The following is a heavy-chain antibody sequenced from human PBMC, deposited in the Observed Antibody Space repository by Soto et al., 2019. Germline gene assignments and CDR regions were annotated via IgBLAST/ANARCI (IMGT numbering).Heavy chain of an antibody. V-gene: IGHV4-4*02. CDR1: GFSFTGNNL. Sequence: PSDTLSLTCAFSGFSFTGNNLWTWVRPPPGQGLEWIGEIYRTGSTNYNPSLKSRVTISLDKSENQFSLKVTSLTAADTAVYYCASRDPGTSVDYWGQGTLVNVSS. D-gene: IGHD1-7*01. CDR3: ASRDPGTSVDY. CDR2: IYRTGST. J-gene: IGHJ4*02.